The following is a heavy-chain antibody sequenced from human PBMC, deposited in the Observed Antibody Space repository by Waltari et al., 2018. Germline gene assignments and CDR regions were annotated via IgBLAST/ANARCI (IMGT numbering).Heavy chain of an antibody. Sequence: EVQLVESGGGLVQPGGSLRLSCAASGFTFSSYWMSWVRQAAGKGLEWVANIKQDGSEKYYVDSVKGRFTISRDNAKNSLYLQMNSLRAEDTAVYYCARRKDDYRVWLAYYFDYWGQGTLVTVSS. V-gene: IGHV3-7*01. CDR2: IKQDGSEK. CDR3: ARRKDDYRVWLAYYFDY. D-gene: IGHD4-4*01. J-gene: IGHJ4*02. CDR1: GFTFSSYW.